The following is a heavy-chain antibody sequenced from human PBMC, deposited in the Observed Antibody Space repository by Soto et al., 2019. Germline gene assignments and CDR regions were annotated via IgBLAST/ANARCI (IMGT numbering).Heavy chain of an antibody. V-gene: IGHV4-61*08. Sequence: SETLSLTCTVSGVSISSGGYYWSWIRQPPGKGLEWIGYIYFRGTTNYNPSLKSRVTMSADTSKNQFSLKLNSVTAADTAVYYCARMNYYDTSGYPFDYWGQGMMVTVSS. D-gene: IGHD3-22*01. CDR2: IYFRGTT. CDR1: GVSISSGGYY. CDR3: ARMNYYDTSGYPFDY. J-gene: IGHJ4*02.